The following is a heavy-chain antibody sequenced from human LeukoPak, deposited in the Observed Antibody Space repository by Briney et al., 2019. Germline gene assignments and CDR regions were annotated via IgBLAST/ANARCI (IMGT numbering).Heavy chain of an antibody. V-gene: IGHV1-18*01. CDR2: ISAYNGNT. J-gene: IGHJ4*02. CDR3: ATEFYSSSFREVRDY. CDR1: GYTFTSYG. D-gene: IGHD6-6*01. Sequence: ASVKVSCKASGYTFTSYGISWVRQAPGQGLEWMGWISAYNGNTNYAQKLQGRVTMTTDTSTSTAYMELRSLRSDDTAVYYCATEFYSSSFREVRDYWGQGTLVTVSS.